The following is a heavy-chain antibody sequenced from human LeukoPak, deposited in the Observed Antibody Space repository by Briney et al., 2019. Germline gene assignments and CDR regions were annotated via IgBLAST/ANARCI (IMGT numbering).Heavy chain of an antibody. V-gene: IGHV3-23*01. CDR1: GFTFSSYA. CDR3: ARAETTYGGNPGAFDI. Sequence: QPGGSLRLSCAASGFTFSSYAMSWVRQAPGKGLEWVSAISGSGGSTYYADSVKGRFTISRDNSKNTLYLQMNSLRAEDTAVYYCARAETTYGGNPGAFDIWGQGTMVTVSS. CDR2: ISGSGGST. J-gene: IGHJ3*02. D-gene: IGHD4-23*01.